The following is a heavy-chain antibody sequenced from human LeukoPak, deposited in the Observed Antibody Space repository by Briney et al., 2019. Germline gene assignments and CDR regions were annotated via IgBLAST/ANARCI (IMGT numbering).Heavy chain of an antibody. Sequence: GGSLRLSCAASGFTFSSYGMHWVRQAPGKGLEWVAFIRYDGSNKYYADSVKGRFTISRDNSRNTLYLQMNSLRAEDTAVYYCARDLYRIVVVPHYFDYWGQGTLVTVSS. V-gene: IGHV3-30*02. CDR3: ARDLYRIVVVPHYFDY. D-gene: IGHD3-22*01. J-gene: IGHJ4*02. CDR2: IRYDGSNK. CDR1: GFTFSSYG.